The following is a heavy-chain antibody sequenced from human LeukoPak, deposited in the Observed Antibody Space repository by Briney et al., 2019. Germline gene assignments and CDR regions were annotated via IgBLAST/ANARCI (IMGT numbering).Heavy chain of an antibody. CDR3: ARRAAVTGSSWYFDY. V-gene: IGHV5-51*01. J-gene: IGHJ4*02. D-gene: IGHD6-19*01. CDR2: IYPGDSDT. Sequence: GESLKISCKGSGYSFTSYWIGWVRQMPGKGLEWMGIIYPGDSDTRYSPSFQGQVTISADKSISTAYLQWSSLKASDTAMHYCARRAAVTGSSWYFDYWAQGTLVTVSS. CDR1: GYSFTSYW.